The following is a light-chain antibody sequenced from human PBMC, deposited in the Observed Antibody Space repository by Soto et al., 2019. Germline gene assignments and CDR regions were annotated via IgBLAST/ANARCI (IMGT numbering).Light chain of an antibody. CDR1: QSFRGL. Sequence: VLTQSPVTLSSSPGERATLSCRASQSFRGLLAWYQQKPGQAPRLLIYDAYNRATGIPPRFSGSGSGTDFTLTISSLEPEDSAVYYCQQRHMWPITFGQGTRLEIK. J-gene: IGKJ5*01. CDR2: DAY. CDR3: QQRHMWPIT. V-gene: IGKV3-11*01.